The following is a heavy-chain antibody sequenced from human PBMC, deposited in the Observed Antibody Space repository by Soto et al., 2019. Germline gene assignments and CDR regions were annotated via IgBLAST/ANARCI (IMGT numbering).Heavy chain of an antibody. CDR1: GYSFTSYW. CDR3: ARRQHYDFWSGYPFYYYYGMDV. V-gene: IGHV5-10-1*01. J-gene: IGHJ6*02. Sequence: GESLKISCKGSGYSFTSYWISWVRQVPGKGLEWMGRIDPSDSYTNYSPSFQGHVTISADKSISTAYLQWSSLKASDTAMYYCARRQHYDFWSGYPFYYYYGMDVWGQGTTVTV. CDR2: IDPSDSYT. D-gene: IGHD3-3*01.